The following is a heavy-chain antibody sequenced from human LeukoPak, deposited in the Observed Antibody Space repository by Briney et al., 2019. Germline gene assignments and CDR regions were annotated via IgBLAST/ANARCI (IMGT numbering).Heavy chain of an antibody. V-gene: IGHV3-23*01. CDR3: AKGYSSAWYFFDY. CDR1: GFNLRSYA. Sequence: GGSLRLSCLAPGFNLRSYAMSWVRQAPGKGLQWVSGLSGSGGSTYYADSVKGRFTISRDNSKNTLHLQMNSRRAEDTAVYYCAKGYSSAWYFFDYWGQGTLVTV. D-gene: IGHD6-19*01. CDR2: LSGSGGST. J-gene: IGHJ4*02.